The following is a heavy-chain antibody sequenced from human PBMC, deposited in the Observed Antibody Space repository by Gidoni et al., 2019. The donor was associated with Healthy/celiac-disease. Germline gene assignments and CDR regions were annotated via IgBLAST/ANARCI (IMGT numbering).Heavy chain of an antibody. D-gene: IGHD3-10*01. V-gene: IGHV3-23*01. J-gene: IGHJ5*02. CDR2: ISGGGGST. CDR3: AKEGLWFGEYSNWFDP. Sequence: EVQLLESGGGLVQPGGSLRLSCAASGFTFSSYAMSWVRQAPGKGLEWVSAISGGGGSTYYADSVKGRFTISRDNSKNTLYLQMNSLRAEDTAVYYCAKEGLWFGEYSNWFDPWGQGTLVTVSS. CDR1: GFTFSSYA.